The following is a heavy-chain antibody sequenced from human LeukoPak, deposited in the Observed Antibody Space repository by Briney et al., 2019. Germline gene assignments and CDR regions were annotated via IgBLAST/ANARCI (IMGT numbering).Heavy chain of an antibody. J-gene: IGHJ4*02. Sequence: PGRSLRLSCAASGFTFSDYGMHWVRQAPGKGLAWVSAISGSGGSTYYADSVKGRFTISRDNSKHTLYLQMNSLRAEDTAVYYCASPVPGTYYFDYWGQGTLVTVSS. CDR3: ASPVPGTYYFDY. V-gene: IGHV3-23*01. CDR2: ISGSGGST. CDR1: GFTFSDYG.